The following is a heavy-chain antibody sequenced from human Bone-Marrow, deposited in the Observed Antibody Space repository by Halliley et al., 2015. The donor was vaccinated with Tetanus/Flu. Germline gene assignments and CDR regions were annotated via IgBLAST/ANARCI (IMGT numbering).Heavy chain of an antibody. D-gene: IGHD6-25*01. CDR2: IYPDDSET. V-gene: IGHV5-51*01. Sequence: LEWMGIIYPDDSETTYGPSFQGLVTISADRSIGTAYLQWSSLKASDTAMYYCALMAAPINSFHIWGQGTMVTVSS. J-gene: IGHJ3*02. CDR3: ALMAAPINSFHI.